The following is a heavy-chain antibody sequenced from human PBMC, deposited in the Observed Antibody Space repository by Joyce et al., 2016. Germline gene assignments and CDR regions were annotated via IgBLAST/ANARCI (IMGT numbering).Heavy chain of an antibody. CDR3: ARSGGEDYGDHHALDV. J-gene: IGHJ6*02. V-gene: IGHV3-7*01. CDR1: SFTFSNYW. CDR2: IKQDGSEI. D-gene: IGHD4-17*01. Sequence: EVQLLESGGGLVQPGGSLRLSCAASSFTFSNYWMTWVRQAPGKGLECVANIKQDGSEIYFVDTVKGRFTISRDNAKNTLYLQRNSLRAEDTAVYYCARSGGEDYGDHHALDVWGQGTTVTVSS.